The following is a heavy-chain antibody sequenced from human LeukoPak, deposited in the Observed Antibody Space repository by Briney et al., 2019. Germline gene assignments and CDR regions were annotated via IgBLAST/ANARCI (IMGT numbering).Heavy chain of an antibody. J-gene: IGHJ4*02. CDR1: GFTFSSYG. CDR2: ISYDGSNK. Sequence: GGSLRLSYSASGFTFSSYGMHWVRQAPGKGLEWVAVISYDGSNKYYADSVKGRFTISRDNSKNTLYLQMNSLRAEDTAVYYCAKDPDYGGKGDYWGQGTLVTVSS. V-gene: IGHV3-30*18. CDR3: AKDPDYGGKGDY. D-gene: IGHD4-23*01.